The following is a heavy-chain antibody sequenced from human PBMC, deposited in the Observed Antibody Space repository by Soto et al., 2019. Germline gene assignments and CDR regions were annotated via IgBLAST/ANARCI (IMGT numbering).Heavy chain of an antibody. V-gene: IGHV1-18*01. CDR1: GYTFTSYG. J-gene: IGHJ3*02. D-gene: IGHD3-3*01. Sequence: GASVKVSCKASGYTFTSYGISWVRQAPGQGLEWMGWISAYNGNTNYAQKLQGRVTMTTDTSTSTAYMELRSLRSDDTAVYYCARDLHDFWSGYSPTDAFDIWGQGTMVTVAS. CDR2: ISAYNGNT. CDR3: ARDLHDFWSGYSPTDAFDI.